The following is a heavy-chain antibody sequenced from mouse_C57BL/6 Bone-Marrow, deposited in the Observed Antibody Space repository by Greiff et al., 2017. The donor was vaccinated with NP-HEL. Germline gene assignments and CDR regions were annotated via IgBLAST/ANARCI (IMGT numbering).Heavy chain of an antibody. CDR2: IYPGNSDT. V-gene: IGHV1-5*01. D-gene: IGHD1-1*01. CDR1: GYTFTSYW. Sequence: EVQLQQSGTVLARPGASVKMSCKTSGYTFTSYWMHWVKQRPGQGLEWIGAIYPGNSDTSYNQKFKSKATLTVDKSSSTAYMQLSSLTSEDSAVYYCARRYYGSSYFDYWGQGTTLTVSS. J-gene: IGHJ2*01. CDR3: ARRYYGSSYFDY.